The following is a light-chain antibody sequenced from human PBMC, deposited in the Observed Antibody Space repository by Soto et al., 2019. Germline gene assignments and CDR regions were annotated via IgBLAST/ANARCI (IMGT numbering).Light chain of an antibody. Sequence: EIVLTQSPATLSLSPGERATLSCRASQSVSSYLAWYQQKPGQAPRLLIYDASNRATGIPARFSGSGSGTDVTLNISSLEPEDFAVYYCQQRGNWWTFGQGTKVEIK. CDR3: QQRGNWWT. V-gene: IGKV3-11*01. CDR1: QSVSSY. CDR2: DAS. J-gene: IGKJ1*01.